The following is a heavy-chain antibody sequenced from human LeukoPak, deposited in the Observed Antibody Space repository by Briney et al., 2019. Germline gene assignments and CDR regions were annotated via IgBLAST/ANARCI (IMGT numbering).Heavy chain of an antibody. CDR1: GFTFSTHP. J-gene: IGHJ4*02. V-gene: IGHV3-23*01. Sequence: PGGSLRLSCAASGFTFSTHPMSWARQAPGKGLEWVSTISDTGVDTFYANSVKGRFAISRDNFKNMLYLQMNHLRAEDTAVYYCTKRGAYGSGRSYFFEFWGQGTPVTVSS. CDR2: ISDTGVDT. CDR3: TKRGAYGSGRSYFFEF. D-gene: IGHD2-15*01.